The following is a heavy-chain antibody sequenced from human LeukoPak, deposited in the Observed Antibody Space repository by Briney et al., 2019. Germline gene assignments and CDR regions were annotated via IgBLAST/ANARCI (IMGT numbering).Heavy chain of an antibody. V-gene: IGHV4-4*07. CDR3: ASSLQGYYYDSSGYSTGLDY. D-gene: IGHD3-22*01. J-gene: IGHJ4*02. Sequence: SETLSLTCTVSGGSIIGDFWSWVRQPAGKGLEWIGRIYASGTTNYNPSLKSRVSMSVDTSKNQFFLRLTSVTAADTAVYYCASSLQGYYYDSSGYSTGLDYWGQGTLVTVSS. CDR1: GGSIIGDF. CDR2: IYASGTT.